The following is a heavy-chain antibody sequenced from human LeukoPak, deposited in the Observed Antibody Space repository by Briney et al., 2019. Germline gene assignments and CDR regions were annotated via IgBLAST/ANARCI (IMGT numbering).Heavy chain of an antibody. V-gene: IGHV4-39*01. CDR3: GRPYHDFFLRGVDY. CDR2: IYFSGGT. Sequence: SETLSLTCTVSGDSISSSNCYWGWIRQPPGKGLEWIGSIYFSGGTYYNASLKSRVTISVDTSKNQFSLNLTSVTAADTAVYYCGRPYHDFFLRGVDYWGQGILVTVSS. CDR1: GDSISSSNCY. J-gene: IGHJ4*02. D-gene: IGHD3-3*01.